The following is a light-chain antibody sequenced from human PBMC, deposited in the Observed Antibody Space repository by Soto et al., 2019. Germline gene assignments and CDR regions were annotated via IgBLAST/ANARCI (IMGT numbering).Light chain of an antibody. CDR2: GAS. Sequence: EIVMTQSPATLSVSPGERATLSCRASQSVSTYLAWYQQKPGQAPRLLIYGASTRANGVPDRFSGSGSGTEFTLTISSLQSEDLAVYYCQQYDKWPPSTFGQGTKVEIK. CDR3: QQYDKWPPST. CDR1: QSVSTY. J-gene: IGKJ1*01. V-gene: IGKV3-15*01.